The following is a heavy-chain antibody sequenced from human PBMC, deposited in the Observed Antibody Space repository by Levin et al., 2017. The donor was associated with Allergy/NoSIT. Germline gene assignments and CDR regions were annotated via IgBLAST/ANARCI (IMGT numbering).Heavy chain of an antibody. CDR2: IYYNGNT. CDR3: ARASFLEWLIPLDY. V-gene: IGHV4-61*01. J-gene: IGHJ4*02. CDR1: GGSVTNETYY. Sequence: SETLSLTCSVSGGSVTNETYYWSWIRQPPGKGLEWIGYIYYNGNTKYNPSLKSRVTISVDTSKNQVSLRLRSVTAADTAVYYCARASFLEWLIPLDYWGQGTLVTVSS. D-gene: IGHD3-3*02.